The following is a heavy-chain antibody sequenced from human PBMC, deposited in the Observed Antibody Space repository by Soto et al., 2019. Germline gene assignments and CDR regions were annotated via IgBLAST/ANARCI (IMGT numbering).Heavy chain of an antibody. CDR3: AHRYGGNYYRCYFDS. Sequence: SGPTLVNPTHTLTLTCTYSGFSLTTSGAGVGWIRQPPGKALEWLALISWKDDKRYNPGLESRLTITKDTSKNQVILTLTNMDPVDRATYFCAHRYGGNYYRCYFDSWGQGTLVTVSS. CDR1: GFSLTTSGAG. V-gene: IGHV2-5*01. J-gene: IGHJ4*02. CDR2: ISWKDDK. D-gene: IGHD1-26*01.